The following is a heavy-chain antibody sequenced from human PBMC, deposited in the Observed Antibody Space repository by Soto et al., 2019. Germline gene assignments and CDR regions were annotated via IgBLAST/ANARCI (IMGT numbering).Heavy chain of an antibody. CDR3: ARKQWLVPSFFDY. V-gene: IGHV3-7*01. J-gene: IGHJ4*02. CDR1: GFTFSSYW. D-gene: IGHD6-19*01. CDR2: IKQDGSEK. Sequence: GGSLRLSCAASGFTFSSYWMSWVRQAPGKGLEWVANIKQDGSEKYYVDSVKGRFTISRDNAKNSLYLQMNSLRAEDTAVYYCARKQWLVPSFFDYWGQGTLVTVSS.